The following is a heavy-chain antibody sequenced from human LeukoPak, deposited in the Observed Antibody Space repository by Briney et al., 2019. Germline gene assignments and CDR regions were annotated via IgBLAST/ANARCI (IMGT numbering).Heavy chain of an antibody. V-gene: IGHV3-23*01. CDR3: ATRKWGFDY. J-gene: IGHJ4*02. CDR2: ISGSGGST. D-gene: IGHD1-14*01. Sequence: TGGSLRLSCAASGFTFSNKAMSWVRQAPGKGLEWVSTISGSGGSTYYADSVKGRFTISRDNSKNTLYLQMNSLRADDTAVYYCATRKWGFDYWGQGTLVTVSS. CDR1: GFTFSNKA.